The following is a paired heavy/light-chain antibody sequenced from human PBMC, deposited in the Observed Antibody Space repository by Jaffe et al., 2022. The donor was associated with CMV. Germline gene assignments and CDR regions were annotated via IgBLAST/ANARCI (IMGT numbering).Heavy chain of an antibody. V-gene: IGHV4-59*01. J-gene: IGHJ4*02. Sequence: QVQLQESGPGLVKPSETLSLTCTVSGGSISSYYWSWIRQPPGKGLEWIGYIYYSGSTNYNPSLKSRVTISVDTSKNQFSLKLSSVTAADTAVYYCARADHYYDSSGPSPLDYWGQGTLVTVSS. CDR2: IYYSGST. CDR1: GGSISSYY. D-gene: IGHD3-22*01. CDR3: ARADHYYDSSGPSPLDY.
Light chain of an antibody. Sequence: QSVLTQPPSVSGAPGQRVTISCTGSSSNIGAGYDVHWYQQLPGTAPKLLIYGNSNRPSGVPDRFSGSKSGTSASLAITGLQAEDEADYYCQSYDSSLSAARVFGGGTKLTVL. CDR2: GNS. V-gene: IGLV1-40*01. J-gene: IGLJ2*01. CDR3: QSYDSSLSAARV. CDR1: SSNIGAGYD.